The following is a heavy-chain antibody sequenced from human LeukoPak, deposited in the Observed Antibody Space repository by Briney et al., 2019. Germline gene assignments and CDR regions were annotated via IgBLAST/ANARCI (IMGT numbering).Heavy chain of an antibody. Sequence: GASVKVSCKASGGTFSSYAISWVRQAPGQGLEWMGGIIPIFGTANYAQKFQGRVTITADESTSTAYMELSSLRSEDTAAYYCAKGTVSIWGGIDSWGQGTLVTVSS. CDR1: GGTFSSYA. V-gene: IGHV1-69*13. CDR2: IIPIFGTA. J-gene: IGHJ4*02. CDR3: AKGTVSIWGGIDS. D-gene: IGHD3-16*01.